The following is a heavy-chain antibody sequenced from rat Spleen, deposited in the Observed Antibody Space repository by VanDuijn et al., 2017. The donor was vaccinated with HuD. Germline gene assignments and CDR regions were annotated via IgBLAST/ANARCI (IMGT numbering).Heavy chain of an antibody. Sequence: VQVKESGPGLVQPSQSLSLTCSVTGFSITTHYWDWIRKFPGNKMEWMGYINYSGSTTYNPSLKSRISITRDSSKNQFFLHLKSVTTEDTATYYCATYNSGYDWFAYWGQGTLVTVSS. J-gene: IGHJ3*01. CDR1: GFSITTHY. D-gene: IGHD4-3*01. V-gene: IGHV3-1*01. CDR2: INYSGST. CDR3: ATYNSGYDWFAY.